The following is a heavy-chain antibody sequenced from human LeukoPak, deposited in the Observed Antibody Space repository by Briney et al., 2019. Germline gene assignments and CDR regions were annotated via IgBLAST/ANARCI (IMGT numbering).Heavy chain of an antibody. CDR1: GFTFSSYW. J-gene: IGHJ4*02. CDR2: IKQDGSEK. V-gene: IGHV3-7*03. D-gene: IGHD1-26*01. Sequence: GGSLRLSCAASGFTFSSYWMSWVRQAPGKGLEWVANIKQDGSEKYYVDSVKGRFTISRDNSKNTLYLQMSSLRAEDTAVYYCAKAFTGSYWYFFDYWGQGTLVTVSS. CDR3: AKAFTGSYWYFFDY.